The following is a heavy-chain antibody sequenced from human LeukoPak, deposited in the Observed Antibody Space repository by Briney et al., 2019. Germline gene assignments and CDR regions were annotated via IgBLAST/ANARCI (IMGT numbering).Heavy chain of an antibody. D-gene: IGHD3-10*01. J-gene: IGHJ5*02. CDR2: INHSGST. CDR3: ARDWSGNTDYYGSGSYVGWFDP. V-gene: IGHV4-34*01. CDR1: GGSFSGYY. Sequence: PSETLSLTCAVYGGSFSGYYWSWIRQPPGKGLEWIGEINHSGSTNYNPSLKSRVTISVDTSKNQFSLKLSSVTAADTAVYYCARDWSGNTDYYGSGSYVGWFDPWGQGTLVTVSS.